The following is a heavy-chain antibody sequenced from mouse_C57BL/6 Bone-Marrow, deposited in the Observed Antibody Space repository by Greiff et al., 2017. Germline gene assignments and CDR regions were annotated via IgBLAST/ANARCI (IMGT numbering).Heavy chain of an antibody. CDR1: GYTFTSYW. CDR3: ARKYYGSSYNWYFDV. D-gene: IGHD1-1*01. CDR2: IDPNSGGT. V-gene: IGHV1-72*01. J-gene: IGHJ1*03. Sequence: VKLQQPGAELVKPGASVKLSCKASGYTFTSYWMHWVKQRPGRGLEWIGRIDPNSGGTKYNEKFKSKATLTVDKPSSTAYMQLSSLTSEDSAVYYCARKYYGSSYNWYFDVWGTGTTVTVSS.